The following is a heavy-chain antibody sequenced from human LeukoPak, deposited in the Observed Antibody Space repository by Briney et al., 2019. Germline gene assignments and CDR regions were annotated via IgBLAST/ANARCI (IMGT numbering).Heavy chain of an antibody. CDR2: LDPEDGET. CDR3: TTSSGTYHLY. J-gene: IGHJ4*02. CDR1: GHTLTELA. D-gene: IGHD3-10*01. V-gene: IGHV1-24*01. Sequence: ASVKVSCKVSGHTLTELAIHWVRQAPGRGLEWMGGLDPEDGETIYAQTFQGRVTMTEDTSTDTAYTELTSLRSDDTAVYYCTTSSGTYHLYWGQGTLVTVSS.